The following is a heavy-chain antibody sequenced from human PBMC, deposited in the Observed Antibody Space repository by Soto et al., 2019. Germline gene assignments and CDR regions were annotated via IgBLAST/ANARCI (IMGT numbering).Heavy chain of an antibody. CDR2: IKADNTNT. Sequence: QVQLVQSGAEEKKPGASVKVSCKASGFTFSGYTIHWVRQAPGQRLEWMGWIKADNTNTKYSQKFQGRVTITRDTSASTVYMELSSLRSEDTAVYCCAREGGWYVDYWGQGTLVTVSS. J-gene: IGHJ4*02. D-gene: IGHD6-19*01. CDR1: GFTFSGYT. V-gene: IGHV1-3*05. CDR3: AREGGWYVDY.